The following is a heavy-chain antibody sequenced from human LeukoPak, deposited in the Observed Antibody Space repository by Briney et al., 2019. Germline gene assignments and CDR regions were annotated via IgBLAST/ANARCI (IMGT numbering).Heavy chain of an antibody. CDR2: ISSSGSTI. CDR1: GFTFSSYE. Sequence: GSLRLSCAASGFTFSSYEMNWVRQAPGKGLEWVSYISSSGSTIYYADSVKGRFTISRDNAKNSLYLQMNSLRAEDTAVYYCARDVGRDNYNQAFDIWGQGTMVTVSS. CDR3: ARDVGRDNYNQAFDI. D-gene: IGHD5-24*01. V-gene: IGHV3-48*03. J-gene: IGHJ3*02.